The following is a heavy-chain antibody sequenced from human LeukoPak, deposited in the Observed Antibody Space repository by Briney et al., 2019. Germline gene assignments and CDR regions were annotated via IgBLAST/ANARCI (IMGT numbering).Heavy chain of an antibody. Sequence: SETLSLTCAVYGGSFSGYYWSWIRQPPGKGLEWIGEINHSGSTNYNPSLKSRVTISVDTSKNQFSLKLSSVTAADTAVYYCARVAVTRRDYYGMDVWGQGTTVTVSS. V-gene: IGHV4-34*01. CDR3: ARVAVTRRDYYGMDV. D-gene: IGHD2-21*02. CDR1: GGSFSGYY. J-gene: IGHJ6*02. CDR2: INHSGST.